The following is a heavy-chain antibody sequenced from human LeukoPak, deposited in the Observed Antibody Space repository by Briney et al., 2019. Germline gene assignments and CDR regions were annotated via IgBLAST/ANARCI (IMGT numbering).Heavy chain of an antibody. CDR3: AGRAGAYSHPYDY. D-gene: IGHD4/OR15-4a*01. V-gene: IGHV3-23*03. Sequence: PGGSLRLPCAASGFTFSSYAMSWVRQAPGKGLEWVSFIYSDNTHYSDSVKGRFTISRDNSKNTLYLQMNSLRAEDTAVYYCAGRAGAYSHPYDYWGQGTLVTVSS. CDR2: IYSDNT. J-gene: IGHJ4*02. CDR1: GFTFSSYA.